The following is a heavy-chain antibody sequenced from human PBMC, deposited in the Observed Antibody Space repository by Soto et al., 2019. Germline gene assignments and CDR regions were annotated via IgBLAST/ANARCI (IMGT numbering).Heavy chain of an antibody. CDR1: GFTFSSYS. D-gene: IGHD6-19*01. CDR3: ARDFIGVAGA. Sequence: EVQLVESGGGLVKPGGSLRLSCAASGFTFSSYSMNWVRQAPGKGLEWVSSISRNSSYIYYADSVKGRLTISRDNAKNSLYLQMNSLRAEDTAVYYCARDFIGVAGAWGQGTLVTVSS. J-gene: IGHJ5*02. CDR2: ISRNSSYI. V-gene: IGHV3-21*01.